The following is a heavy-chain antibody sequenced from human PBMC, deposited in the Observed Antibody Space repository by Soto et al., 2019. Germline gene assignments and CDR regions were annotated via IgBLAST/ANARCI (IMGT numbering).Heavy chain of an antibody. Sequence: SETLSRTGTFSHGSISSGCYFWVCVRQPPGKGLEWCGSIIYSGSTYANPSLKSRVTIAVDKSKNQFSLKLSSVTAAYTAVYYCARHGKAALPEEDHYYHYGLDVWGQGTPVNVS. V-gene: IGHV4-39*01. CDR3: ARHGKAALPEEDHYYHYGLDV. D-gene: IGHD2-15*01. CDR2: IIYSGST. J-gene: IGHJ6*02. CDR1: HGSISSGCYF.